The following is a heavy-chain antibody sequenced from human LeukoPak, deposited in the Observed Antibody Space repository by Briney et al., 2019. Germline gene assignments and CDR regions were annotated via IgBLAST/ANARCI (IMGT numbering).Heavy chain of an antibody. CDR3: AKDLGTLVDTAMVFDY. V-gene: IGHV3-30*18. J-gene: IGHJ4*02. CDR1: GFTFSSYG. Sequence: GGSLRLSCAASGFTFSSYGMHWVRQAPGKGLEWVAVISYDGSNKYYADSVKGRFTISRDNSKNTLYLQMNSLRAEDTAVYYCAKDLGTLVDTAMVFDYWGQGTLVTVSS. CDR2: ISYDGSNK. D-gene: IGHD5-18*01.